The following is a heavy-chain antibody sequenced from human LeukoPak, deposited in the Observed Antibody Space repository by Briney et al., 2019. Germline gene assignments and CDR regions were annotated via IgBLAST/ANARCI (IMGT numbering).Heavy chain of an antibody. D-gene: IGHD4-17*01. V-gene: IGHV5-51*01. CDR1: GYSFTSYW. CDR2: IYPGDSDT. J-gene: IGHJ4*02. Sequence: GESLKISCKGSGYSFTSYWIGWVRQMPGKGLEWMGIIYPGDSDTRYSPSFQGQVTISADKSISTAYLQWSSLKASDTAMYYCATLGGFDYADYTFDYWGQGTLVTVSS. CDR3: ATLGGFDYADYTFDY.